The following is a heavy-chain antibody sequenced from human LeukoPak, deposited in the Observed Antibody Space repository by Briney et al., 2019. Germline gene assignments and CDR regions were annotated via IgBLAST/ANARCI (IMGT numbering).Heavy chain of an antibody. J-gene: IGHJ4*02. CDR2: INPSGGST. V-gene: IGHV1-46*01. D-gene: IGHD6-19*01. CDR1: GYTFTSYY. Sequence: ASVTVSCKASGYTFTSYYMHWVRQAPEQGLEWMGIINPSGGSTSHAQKFQGRVTMTRDTSTSTVYMELSSLRSEDTAVYYCARDYSSGWPFDYWGQGTLVTVSS. CDR3: ARDYSSGWPFDY.